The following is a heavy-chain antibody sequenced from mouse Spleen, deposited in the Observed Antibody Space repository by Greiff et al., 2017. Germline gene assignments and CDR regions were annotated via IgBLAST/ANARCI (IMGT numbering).Heavy chain of an antibody. D-gene: IGHD4-1*01. CDR1: GFTFSSYA. Sequence: EVKLVESGGGLVKPGGSLKLSCAASGFTFSSYAMSWVRQTPEKRLEWVATISSGGSYTYYPDSVKGRFTISRDNAKNTLYLQMSSLRSEDTAMYYCARLGDYFDYWGQGTTLTVSS. CDR3: ARLGDYFDY. V-gene: IGHV5-9-1*01. CDR2: ISSGGSYT. J-gene: IGHJ2*01.